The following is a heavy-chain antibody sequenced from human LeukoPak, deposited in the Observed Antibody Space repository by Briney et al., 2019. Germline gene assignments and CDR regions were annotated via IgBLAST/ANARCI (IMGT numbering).Heavy chain of an antibody. D-gene: IGHD1-14*01. Sequence: SETLSLTCTVSGDSINSYYWSWIRQPAGKGLEWIGRIYTSGTDYNPSLKSRVTISVDTSKNQFSLKLSSVTAADTAVYYCARGPETPYYYYYMDVWGKGTTVTVSS. J-gene: IGHJ6*03. CDR1: GDSINSYY. V-gene: IGHV4-4*07. CDR3: ARGPETPYYYYYMDV. CDR2: IYTSGT.